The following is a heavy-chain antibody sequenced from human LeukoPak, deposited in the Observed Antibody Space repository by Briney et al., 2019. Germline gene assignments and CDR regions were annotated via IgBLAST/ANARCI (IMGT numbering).Heavy chain of an antibody. CDR1: GYTFTGYY. D-gene: IGHD3-3*01. CDR2: INPNSGGT. CDR3: ARDLESYDFWSGRYYYYYMDV. V-gene: IGHV1-2*02. J-gene: IGHJ6*03. Sequence: ASVTVSFKASGYTFTGYYMHWVRQAPGQGLEWMGWINPNSGGTNYAQKFQGRGTMTRGRSISTDYMELSRLSSDDTAVYSCARDLESYDFWSGRYYYYYMDVWGKGTTVTVSS.